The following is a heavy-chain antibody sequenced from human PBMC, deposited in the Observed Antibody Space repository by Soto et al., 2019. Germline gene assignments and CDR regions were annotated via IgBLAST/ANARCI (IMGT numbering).Heavy chain of an antibody. V-gene: IGHV4-39*01. Sequence: QLQLQESGPGLVKPSETLSLTCTVSSAPVSSSTYTWVWIRQPPGKGLEWIGSIYYSGSTYYNPSLNSRVTVSLDTSKNQFSLKVTSVTAADTAVYYCARLHGYCISSSCHGHYAMDVWGQGTTVTVSS. CDR2: IYYSGST. D-gene: IGHD2-2*01. CDR1: SAPVSSSTYT. CDR3: ARLHGYCISSSCHGHYAMDV. J-gene: IGHJ6*02.